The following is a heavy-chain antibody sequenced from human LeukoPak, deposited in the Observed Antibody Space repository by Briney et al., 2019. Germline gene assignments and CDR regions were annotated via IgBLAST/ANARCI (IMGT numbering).Heavy chain of an antibody. J-gene: IGHJ6*03. V-gene: IGHV3-21*01. CDR3: ASGAYYDFWSGYDHYYYMDV. Sequence: GGSLRLSCAASGFTFSSYSMNWVRQAPGKGLEWVSSISSSSSYIYYADSVKGRFTISRENAKNSLYLQMNSLRAEDTAVYYCASGAYYDFWSGYDHYYYMDVWGKGTTVTVSS. CDR1: GFTFSSYS. D-gene: IGHD3-3*01. CDR2: ISSSSSYI.